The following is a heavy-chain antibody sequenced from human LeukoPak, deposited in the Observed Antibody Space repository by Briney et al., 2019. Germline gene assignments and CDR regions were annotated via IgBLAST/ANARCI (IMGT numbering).Heavy chain of an antibody. CDR3: THSDTTMANDY. Sequence: SGPTLVKPTQTLTLTCTFSGFSLSTSEVGVGWIRQPPGKALEWLALIYWDGDERYRPSLKSRLTITKDTSKNQVVLTMTNMDPVDTATYYCTHSDTTMANDYWGQGSLVTVSS. D-gene: IGHD5-18*01. CDR2: IYWDGDE. J-gene: IGHJ4*02. CDR1: GFSLSTSEVG. V-gene: IGHV2-5*02.